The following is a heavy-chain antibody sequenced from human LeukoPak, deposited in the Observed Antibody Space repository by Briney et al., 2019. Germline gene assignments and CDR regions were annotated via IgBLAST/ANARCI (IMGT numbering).Heavy chain of an antibody. D-gene: IGHD6-19*01. Sequence: ASVKVSCKASGYTFTSYGISWVRQAPGQGLEWMGWISAYNGNANYAQKLQGRVTMTTDTSTSTAYMELRSLRSDDTAVYYCARDGAVAGTVPQENSYYYYYMDVWGKGTTVTVSS. CDR2: ISAYNGNA. J-gene: IGHJ6*03. V-gene: IGHV1-18*01. CDR1: GYTFTSYG. CDR3: ARDGAVAGTVPQENSYYYYYMDV.